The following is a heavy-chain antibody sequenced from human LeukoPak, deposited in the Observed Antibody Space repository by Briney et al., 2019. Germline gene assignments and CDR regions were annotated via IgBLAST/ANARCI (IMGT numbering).Heavy chain of an antibody. D-gene: IGHD3-22*01. CDR3: ATPGNGYWPFGY. V-gene: IGHV4-39*01. CDR2: IYYSGST. CDR1: GGSISSSSYY. Sequence: PSETLSLTCTVSGGSISSSSYYWGWIRQPPGKGLEWIGSIYYSGSTYYNPSLKSRVTISVDTSKNQFSLKLSSVTAADTAVYYCATPGNGYWPFGYWGQGTLVTVSS. J-gene: IGHJ4*02.